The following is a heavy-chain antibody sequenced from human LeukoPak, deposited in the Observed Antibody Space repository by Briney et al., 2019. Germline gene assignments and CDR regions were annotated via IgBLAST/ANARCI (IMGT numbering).Heavy chain of an antibody. J-gene: IGHJ6*03. CDR3: AREFGVVTNYYYYMDV. CDR2: ISAYNGYT. D-gene: IGHD3-3*01. CDR1: GYTFTSYA. V-gene: IGHV1-18*01. Sequence: GASVKVSRKASGYTFTSYAITWVRQAPGQGLEWMGWISAYNGYTNYAQKLQGRVTMTTDTSTSTAYMELRSLRSDDTAVYYCAREFGVVTNYYYYMDVWGKGTTVTVSS.